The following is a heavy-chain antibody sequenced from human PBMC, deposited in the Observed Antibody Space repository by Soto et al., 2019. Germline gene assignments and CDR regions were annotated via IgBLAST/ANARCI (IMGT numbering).Heavy chain of an antibody. CDR2: MNPNTGNT. CDR3: ARERAVAGFDY. V-gene: IGHV1-8*01. Sequence: QVQLVQSGDEVKKPGASVKGSCKASGYTFTSYDINWMRQATGQGLEWMGWMNPNTGNTGYAQNFQGRVTMTRNTSITTAYMELSSLRSEDTAVYYCARERAVAGFDYWGQGTLVTVSS. D-gene: IGHD6-19*01. CDR1: GYTFTSYD. J-gene: IGHJ4*02.